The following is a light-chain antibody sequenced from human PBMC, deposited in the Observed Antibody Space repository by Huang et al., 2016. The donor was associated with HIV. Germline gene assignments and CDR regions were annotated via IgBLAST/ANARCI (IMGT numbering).Light chain of an antibody. CDR3: QQYDNWPET. CDR1: QSVNNN. CDR2: GAS. J-gene: IGKJ2*01. V-gene: IGKV3-15*01. Sequence: EIVMTQSPATLSVSPGERATLSCRASQSVNNNFAWYQQKPGQAPRILIYGASTRATDIPAKFSGSGSGTEFTLTINSLQSEDSAVYYCQQYDNWPETFGQGTKLEIK.